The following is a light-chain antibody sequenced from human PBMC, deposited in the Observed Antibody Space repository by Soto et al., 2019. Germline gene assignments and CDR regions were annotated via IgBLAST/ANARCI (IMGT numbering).Light chain of an antibody. CDR3: QQYDDWPLT. Sequence: EIVLTQSPGTLSLSPGERATRSCRASQSVSSSYLAWYQQKPGQAPRLLIHDASTRATGIPARFSGSGSGTEFTLTISSLQSEDFAVYYCQQYDDWPLTFGQGTRLEIK. J-gene: IGKJ5*01. CDR1: QSVSSSY. CDR2: DAS. V-gene: IGKV3-15*01.